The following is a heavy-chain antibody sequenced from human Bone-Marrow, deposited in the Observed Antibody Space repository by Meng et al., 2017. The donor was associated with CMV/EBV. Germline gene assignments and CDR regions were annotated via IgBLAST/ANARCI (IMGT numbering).Heavy chain of an antibody. J-gene: IGHJ6*02. Sequence: SVKVSCNASGGTFSSYAISWVRQAPGQGLEWMGGIIPIFGTANYAQKFQGRVTITTDESTSTAYMELSSPRSEDTAVYYCASRLYSNYFYGMDVWGQGTTVTVSS. V-gene: IGHV1-69*05. D-gene: IGHD4-11*01. CDR2: IIPIFGTA. CDR1: GGTFSSYA. CDR3: ASRLYSNYFYGMDV.